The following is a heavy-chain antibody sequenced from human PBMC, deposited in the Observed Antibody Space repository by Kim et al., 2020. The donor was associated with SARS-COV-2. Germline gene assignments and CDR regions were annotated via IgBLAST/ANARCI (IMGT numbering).Heavy chain of an antibody. V-gene: IGHV3-48*02. J-gene: IGHJ6*02. Sequence: YADSVKGRCTSSRDNAKNSLYLQMNSLRDEDTAVYYCARDSIGASYGMDVWGQGTTVTVSS. CDR3: ARDSIGASYGMDV. D-gene: IGHD3-3*01.